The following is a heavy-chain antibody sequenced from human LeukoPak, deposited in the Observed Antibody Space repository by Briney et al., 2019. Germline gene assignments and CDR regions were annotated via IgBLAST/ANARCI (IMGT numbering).Heavy chain of an antibody. V-gene: IGHV3-11*01. CDR3: ASRTDGSGSYSDY. CDR1: GFTFSDYY. CDR2: ISSSGSTI. J-gene: IGHJ4*02. D-gene: IGHD3-10*01. Sequence: SGGSLRLSCAASGFTFSDYYMSWIRQAPGKGLEWVSYISSSGSTIYYADSVKGRFTISRDNAKNSLYLQMNSLRAEDMAVYYCASRTDGSGSYSDYWGQGTLVTVSS.